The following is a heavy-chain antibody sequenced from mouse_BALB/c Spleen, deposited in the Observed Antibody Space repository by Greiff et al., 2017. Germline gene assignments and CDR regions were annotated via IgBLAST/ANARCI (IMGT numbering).Heavy chain of an antibody. Sequence: QVQLQQSGAELMKPGASVKISCKATGYTFSSYWIEWVKQRPGHGLEWIGEILPGSGSTNYNEKFKGKATFTADTSSNTAYMQLSSLTSEDSAVYYCARGVGDYDEGAFAYWGQGTLVTVSA. J-gene: IGHJ3*01. CDR3: ARGVGDYDEGAFAY. CDR2: ILPGSGST. CDR1: GYTFSSYW. V-gene: IGHV1-9*01. D-gene: IGHD2-4*01.